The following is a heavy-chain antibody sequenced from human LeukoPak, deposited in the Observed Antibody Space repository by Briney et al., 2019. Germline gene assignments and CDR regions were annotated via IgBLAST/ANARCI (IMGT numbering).Heavy chain of an antibody. J-gene: IGHJ4*02. Sequence: GGSLRLSCAASGFTFSSYAMHWVRQAPGKGLVWVSRIKSDGRSTSYADSVKGRFTISRDNAKNTLYLQMNSLRAEDTAMYYCASSIAAAGDYWGQGTLVTVSS. CDR1: GFTFSSYA. CDR3: ASSIAAAGDY. V-gene: IGHV3-74*01. CDR2: IKSDGRST. D-gene: IGHD6-13*01.